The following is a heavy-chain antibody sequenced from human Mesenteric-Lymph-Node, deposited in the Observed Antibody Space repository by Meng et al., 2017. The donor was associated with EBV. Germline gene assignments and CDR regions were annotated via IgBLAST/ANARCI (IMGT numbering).Heavy chain of an antibody. CDR3: ARDLRYSGYSYYDY. CDR2: SRNKANSYST. J-gene: IGHJ4*02. V-gene: IGHV3-72*01. D-gene: IGHD1-26*01. Sequence: VRLGASGGGLVQPGGSLRLSCAASGFTFSDHFMDWVRQAPGKGLEWVARSRNKANSYSTEYAASVKGRFTISRDDSKNSLYLQMNSLKTEDTAVYYCARDLRYSGYSYYDYWGQGTLVTVSS. CDR1: GFTFSDHF.